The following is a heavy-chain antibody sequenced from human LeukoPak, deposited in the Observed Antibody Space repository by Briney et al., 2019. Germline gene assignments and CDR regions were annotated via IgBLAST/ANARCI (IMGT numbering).Heavy chain of an antibody. Sequence: SETLSLTCTVSGDSINSANYYWNWIRQPPGKGPEWIGYIHQSGSTYYNPSLKSRVTISVDTSKNQFSLKLSSVTAADTAVYYCARLGGMVPGLDYWGQGTLVTVSS. D-gene: IGHD1-26*01. CDR1: GDSINSANYY. CDR2: IHQSGST. CDR3: ARLGGMVPGLDY. V-gene: IGHV4-30-2*01. J-gene: IGHJ4*02.